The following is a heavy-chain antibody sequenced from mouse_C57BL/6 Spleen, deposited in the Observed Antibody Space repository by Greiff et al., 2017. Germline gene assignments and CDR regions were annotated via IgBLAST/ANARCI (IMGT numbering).Heavy chain of an antibody. CDR1: GYSFTGYY. CDR3: ARSGYDYDVGSFDY. CDR2: INPSTGGT. D-gene: IGHD2-4*01. Sequence: EVQLVESGPELVKPGASVTISCKASGYSFTGYYMNWVKQSPEKSLEWIGEINPSTGGTTYTQKFKAKATLTVDKSSSTAYMQLKSLTSEDSAVYYCARSGYDYDVGSFDYWGKGTTLTVSS. J-gene: IGHJ2*01. V-gene: IGHV1-42*01.